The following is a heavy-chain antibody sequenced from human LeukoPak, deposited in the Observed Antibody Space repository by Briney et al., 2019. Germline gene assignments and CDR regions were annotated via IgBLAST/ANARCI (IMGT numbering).Heavy chain of an antibody. V-gene: IGHV1-69*13. CDR2: IIPVYGTP. CDR3: ARTRWYYHDSNGYMTYFDY. J-gene: IGHJ4*02. CDR1: GDTFSTYA. Sequence: SVKVSCKASGDTFSTYAISWVRQAPGQGLEWMGGIIPVYGTPNYAQKFQGRVTIIADQSTSTAYMELSSLRFEDSAVYYCARTRWYYHDSNGYMTYFDYWGQGTLVTVSS. D-gene: IGHD3-22*01.